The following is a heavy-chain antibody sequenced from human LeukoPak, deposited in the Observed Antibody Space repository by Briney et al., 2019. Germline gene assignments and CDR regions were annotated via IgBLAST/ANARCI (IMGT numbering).Heavy chain of an antibody. CDR3: ARSRKYSSGWYQDAFDI. V-gene: IGHV3-9*01. J-gene: IGHJ3*02. Sequence: PGGSLRLSCAASGFTFDDYAMHWVRQAPGKGLEWVSGISWNSGSIGYADSVKGRFTISRDNSKNTLYLQMNSLRAEDTAVYYCARSRKYSSGWYQDAFDIWGQGTMVTVSS. CDR2: ISWNSGSI. D-gene: IGHD6-19*01. CDR1: GFTFDDYA.